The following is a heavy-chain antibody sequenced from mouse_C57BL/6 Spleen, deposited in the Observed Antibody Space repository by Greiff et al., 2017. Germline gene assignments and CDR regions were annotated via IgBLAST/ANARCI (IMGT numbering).Heavy chain of an antibody. CDR3: ARVGIWDQSYFDY. CDR1: GFTFSDYY. J-gene: IGHJ2*01. V-gene: IGHV5-16*01. CDR2: INYDGSST. Sequence: EVKLMESEGGLVQPGSSMKLSCTASGFTFSDYYMAWVRQVPEKGLEWVANINYDGSSTYYLDSLKSRFIISRDNAKNILYLQMSSLKSEDTATYYCARVGIWDQSYFDYWGQGTTLTVSS. D-gene: IGHD4-1*01.